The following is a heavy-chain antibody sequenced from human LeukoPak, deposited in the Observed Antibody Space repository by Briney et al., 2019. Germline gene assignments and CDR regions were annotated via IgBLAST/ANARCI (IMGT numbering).Heavy chain of an antibody. V-gene: IGHV3-21*01. CDR3: ARVVSSSGWTLRYYYYYMDV. CDR1: GFSFSSYS. J-gene: IGHJ6*03. Sequence: PGGSLRLSCAASGFSFSSYSMNWVRQAPGKGLEGVSSISSSRSYIYYADSVKGRFTISRDNAKNSLYPQMNSLRAEDTAVYYCARVVSSSGWTLRYYYYYMDVWGKGTTVTVSS. D-gene: IGHD6-19*01. CDR2: ISSSRSYI.